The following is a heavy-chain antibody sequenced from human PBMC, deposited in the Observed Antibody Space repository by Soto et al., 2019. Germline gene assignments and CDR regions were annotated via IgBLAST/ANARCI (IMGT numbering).Heavy chain of an antibody. CDR2: INHSGST. V-gene: IGHV4-34*01. CDR3: ARGGSYDFWSGSNWFDP. CDR1: GGSFSGYY. Sequence: SETLSLTCAVYGGSFSGYYWSWIRQPPGKGREWIGEINHSGSTNYNPSLKSRVTISVDTSKNQFSLKLSSVTAADTAVYYCARGGSYDFWSGSNWFDPWGQGTLVTVSS. D-gene: IGHD3-3*01. J-gene: IGHJ5*02.